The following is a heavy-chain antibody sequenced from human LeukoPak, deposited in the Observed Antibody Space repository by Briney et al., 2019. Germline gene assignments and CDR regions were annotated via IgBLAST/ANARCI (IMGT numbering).Heavy chain of an antibody. CDR1: GFTFSSYG. Sequence: QPGGSLRLSCAASGFTFSSYGMHWVRQAPGKGLEWVAFIRYDGSNKYYADSVKGRFTISRDNAKNSLYLQMNSLRAEDTAVYYCARDWLRFLEGPPDYWGQGTLVTVSS. D-gene: IGHD3-3*01. V-gene: IGHV3-30*02. CDR3: ARDWLRFLEGPPDY. J-gene: IGHJ4*02. CDR2: IRYDGSNK.